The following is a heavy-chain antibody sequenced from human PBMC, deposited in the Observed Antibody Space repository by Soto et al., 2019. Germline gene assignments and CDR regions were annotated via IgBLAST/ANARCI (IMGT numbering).Heavy chain of an antibody. CDR3: ARANSSTWYKLEYKWFDP. CDR1: GASINDFY. J-gene: IGHJ5*02. CDR2: MYYSETT. D-gene: IGHD6-13*01. V-gene: IGHV4-59*01. Sequence: SETLSLTCTVSGASINDFYWSWIRQTPGRGLEWVGFMYYSETTKYNPSLKGRVNMSLDTSKNQVPLHLKSVTAADTAVYYCARANSSTWYKLEYKWFDPWGQGTQVTVSS.